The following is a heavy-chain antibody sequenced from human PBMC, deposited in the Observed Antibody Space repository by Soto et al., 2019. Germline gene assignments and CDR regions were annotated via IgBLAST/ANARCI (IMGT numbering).Heavy chain of an antibody. CDR3: GRAPGGTGIVDY. D-gene: IGHD7-27*01. V-gene: IGHV3-74*01. CDR2: INSEGTTT. J-gene: IGHJ4*02. Sequence: EVQLVESGGGLVQRGGSLRLSCAASGFTFSSYWMQWVRQAPGKGLVWVSRINSEGTTTTYADSVKGRFTIFRDNAKNTLFLQMNSLRTEDTAVYYCGRAPGGTGIVDYWGQGTLVTVSS. CDR1: GFTFSSYW.